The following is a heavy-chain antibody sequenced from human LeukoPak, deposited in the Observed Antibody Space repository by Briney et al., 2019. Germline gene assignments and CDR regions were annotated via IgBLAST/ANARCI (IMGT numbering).Heavy chain of an antibody. Sequence: PSETLSLTCTVSGGSISSYYWSRIRQPPGKGLEWIGYIYYSGSTNYNPSLKSRVTISVDTSKNQFSLKLSSVTAADTAVYYCARAPGGLWPDYWGQGTLVTVSS. CDR3: ARAPGGLWPDY. J-gene: IGHJ4*02. V-gene: IGHV4-59*01. CDR2: IYYSGST. D-gene: IGHD5-18*01. CDR1: GGSISSYY.